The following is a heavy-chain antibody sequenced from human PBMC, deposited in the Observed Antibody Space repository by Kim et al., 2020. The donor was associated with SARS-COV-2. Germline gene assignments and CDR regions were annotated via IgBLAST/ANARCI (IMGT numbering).Heavy chain of an antibody. D-gene: IGHD3-3*01. Sequence: SETLSLTCAVYGGSLSGYRWTWIRQPPGKGLEWIGEINHSGSTNCNPSLKSRVTISVETSRNQLSLNLRSVTAADTAVYYCARGWAGVVPSPVLGLGPYYEYHAMDVWGLGTTVTVSS. CDR2: INHSGST. J-gene: IGHJ6*02. CDR1: GGSLSGYR. V-gene: IGHV4-34*01. CDR3: ARGWAGVVPSPVLGLGPYYEYHAMDV.